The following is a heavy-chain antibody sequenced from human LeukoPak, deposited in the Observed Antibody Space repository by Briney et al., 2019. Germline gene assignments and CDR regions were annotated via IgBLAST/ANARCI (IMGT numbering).Heavy chain of an antibody. CDR3: AREDRYTSGSFDY. V-gene: IGHV3-66*02. D-gene: IGHD6-19*01. J-gene: IGHJ4*02. CDR1: GFTVSSNN. Sequence: GGSLRLSCAASGFTVSSNNMNWVRQAPGKGLDGVSGIYSGDNTYYADSVKGRFTISRDNSENTLYLQMNSLTAEDTAVYYCAREDRYTSGSFDYWGQGTLVTVSS. CDR2: IYSGDNT.